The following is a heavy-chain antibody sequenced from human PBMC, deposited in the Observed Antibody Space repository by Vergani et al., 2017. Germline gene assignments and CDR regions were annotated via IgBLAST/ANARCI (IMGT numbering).Heavy chain of an antibody. Sequence: QLQLQESGPGLVKPSETLSLTCTVSGGSISSSSYYWGWIRQAPGKGLEWVSYISSSGNTIYYADSVKGRFTISRDNSKNTLYLQMNSLRAEDTAVYYCARQYCSSTSCYYDYWGQGTLVTVSS. V-gene: IGHV3-11*01. J-gene: IGHJ4*02. CDR3: ARQYCSSTSCYYDY. CDR1: GGSISSSSYY. D-gene: IGHD2-2*01. CDR2: ISSSGNTI.